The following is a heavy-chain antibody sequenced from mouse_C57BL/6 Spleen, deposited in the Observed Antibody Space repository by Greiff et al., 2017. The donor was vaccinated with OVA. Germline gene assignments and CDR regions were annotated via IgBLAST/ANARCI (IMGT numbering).Heavy chain of an antibody. J-gene: IGHJ3*01. CDR3: ARSPTGTAWFAY. Sequence: VQLQQSGPELVKPGASVKIPCKASGYTFTDYNMDWVKQSHGKSLEWIGDINPNNGGTIYNQKFKGKATLTVDKSSSTAYMELRSLTSEDTAVYYCARSPTGTAWFAYGGQGTRVTVSA. V-gene: IGHV1-18*01. D-gene: IGHD4-1*02. CDR2: INPNNGGT. CDR1: GYTFTDYN.